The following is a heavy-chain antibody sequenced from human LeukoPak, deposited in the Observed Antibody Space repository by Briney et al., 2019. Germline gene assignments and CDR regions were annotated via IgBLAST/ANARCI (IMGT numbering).Heavy chain of an antibody. CDR1: GFIFSTYP. CDR2: ITGSGDST. J-gene: IGHJ4*02. D-gene: IGHD1-26*01. V-gene: IGHV3-23*01. CDR3: AKENPVGGTNYFDY. Sequence: GGSLRLSCAASGFIFSTYPMSWVRQAPGKGLEWVSAITGSGDSTFYADSVKGRCTISRDNSKNTLSLQMNTLRAEDTAVYYCAKENPVGGTNYFDYWGQGTLVTVSS.